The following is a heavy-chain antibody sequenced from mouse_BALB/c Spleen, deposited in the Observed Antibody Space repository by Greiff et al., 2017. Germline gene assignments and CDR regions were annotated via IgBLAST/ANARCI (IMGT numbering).Heavy chain of an antibody. CDR1: GFTFSSFG. D-gene: IGHD2-10*02. J-gene: IGHJ3*01. Sequence: VQLKESGGGLVQPGGSRKLSCAASGFTFSSFGMNGVRQAPERGLEWVAYISSGISTIYYADTVKGRFTISRDNPKNTLFLQMTSLRSEDTAMYYCARGSLTEYGFAYWGQGTLVTVSA. V-gene: IGHV5-17*02. CDR2: ISSGISTI. CDR3: ARGSLTEYGFAY.